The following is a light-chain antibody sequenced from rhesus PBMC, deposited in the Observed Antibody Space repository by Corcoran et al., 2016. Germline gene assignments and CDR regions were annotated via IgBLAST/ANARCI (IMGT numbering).Light chain of an antibody. J-gene: IGKJ1*01. CDR2: QAS. CDR3: PQNYTTPWT. CDR1: QSISSW. Sequence: DIQMTQSPSSLSASVGDTVTITCRARQSISSWLAWYQQKPGKAPKFLDYQASNLKNGVPSRFRGVGSRTDFTLTVSSLQSEDLETYYFPQNYTTPWTFGQGTKVGIK. V-gene: IGKV1-22*01.